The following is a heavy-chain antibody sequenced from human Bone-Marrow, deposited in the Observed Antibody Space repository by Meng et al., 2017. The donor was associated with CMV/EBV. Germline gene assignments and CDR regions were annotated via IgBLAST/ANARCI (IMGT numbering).Heavy chain of an antibody. J-gene: IGHJ4*02. Sequence: SETLSLTCAVYGGSFSGYYWSWIRQPPGKGLEWIGEINHSGSTNYNPSLKSRVTISVDTSKNQFSLKLSSVTAADTAVYYCARRARYCSGGYPDYWGQGTLITVSS. CDR3: ARRARYCSGGYPDY. CDR1: GGSFSGYY. D-gene: IGHD2-15*01. V-gene: IGHV4-34*01. CDR2: INHSGST.